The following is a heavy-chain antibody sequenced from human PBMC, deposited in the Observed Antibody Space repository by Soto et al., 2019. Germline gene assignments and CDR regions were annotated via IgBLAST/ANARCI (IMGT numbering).Heavy chain of an antibody. J-gene: IGHJ4*02. Sequence: ASVKVSCKASGYTFTGHYIHWVRQAPEQGPEWMGEIGPESGATRYAQKFQGRVTMTRDMSITTVYMELNNLSPDDTAVYYCGRGRSGQIVVFYWGQGTPVTVAS. V-gene: IGHV1-2*02. CDR2: IGPESGAT. CDR3: GRGRSGQIVVFY. CDR1: GYTFTGHY. D-gene: IGHD1-26*01.